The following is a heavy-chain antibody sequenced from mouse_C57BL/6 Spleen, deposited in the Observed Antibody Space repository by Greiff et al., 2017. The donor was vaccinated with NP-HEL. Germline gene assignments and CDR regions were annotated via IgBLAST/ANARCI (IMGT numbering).Heavy chain of an antibody. CDR3: TRSVLYDYDIDY. CDR1: GYTFTDYE. J-gene: IGHJ2*01. CDR2: IDPETGGT. Sequence: QVQLQQSGAELVRPGASVTLSCKASGYTFTDYEMHWVKQTPVHGLEWIGAIDPETGGTAYNQKFKGKAILTADKSSSTAYMELRSLTSEDSAVYYCTRSVLYDYDIDYWGQGTTLTVSS. V-gene: IGHV1-15*01. D-gene: IGHD2-4*01.